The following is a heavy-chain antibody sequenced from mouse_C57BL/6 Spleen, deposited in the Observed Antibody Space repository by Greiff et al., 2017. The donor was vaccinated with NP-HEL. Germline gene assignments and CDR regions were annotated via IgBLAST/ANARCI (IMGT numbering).Heavy chain of an antibody. CDR2: IDPSDSYT. CDR3: ARGGYYGNNDAMDY. D-gene: IGHD1-1*01. Sequence: QVQLQQPGAELVRPGPSVKLSCKASGYTFTSYWMHWVKQRPGQGLEWIGVIDPSDSYTNYNQKFKGKATCTVDTSSSTAYMQLSSLTSEDSAVYYGARGGYYGNNDAMDYWGQGTSVTVSS. V-gene: IGHV1-59*01. CDR1: GYTFTSYW. J-gene: IGHJ4*01.